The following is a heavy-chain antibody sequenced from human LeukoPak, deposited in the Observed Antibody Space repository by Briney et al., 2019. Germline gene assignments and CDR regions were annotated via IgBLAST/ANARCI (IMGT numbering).Heavy chain of an antibody. D-gene: IGHD5-18*01. CDR1: GAFPASHY. CDR3: ATIKRGSTYGYFDF. J-gene: IGHJ4*02. Sequence: SETLSLTCTVSGAFPASHYWTWLRPPPGKELEWIAYMFDTVSTKSNPSLKSRLTLSVDTSKKQLSLRLSSVTAADTAVYYCATIKRGSTYGYFDFWGQGIKVTVSS. V-gene: IGHV4-59*11. CDR2: MFDTVST.